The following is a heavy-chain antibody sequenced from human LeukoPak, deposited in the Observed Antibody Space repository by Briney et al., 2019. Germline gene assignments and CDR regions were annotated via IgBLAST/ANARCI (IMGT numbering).Heavy chain of an antibody. V-gene: IGHV3-7*01. J-gene: IGHJ6*02. Sequence: GGALRLSCAASGFTFSSDWMSWVRQAPGKGLEWVANIKQDGSEKYYVDSVKGRFTSSRDNAKNSLYLQMNSLRAEDTAVYYCARYPGYPGYYYYGMDVWGQGTTVTVSS. CDR1: GFTFSSDW. CDR2: IKQDGSEK. CDR3: ARYPGYPGYYYYGMDV. D-gene: IGHD3-9*01.